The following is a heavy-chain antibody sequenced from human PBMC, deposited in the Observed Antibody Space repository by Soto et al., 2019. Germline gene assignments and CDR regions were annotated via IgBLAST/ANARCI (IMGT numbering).Heavy chain of an antibody. CDR1: GFSFSDYY. J-gene: IGHJ4*02. CDR3: ARDVMGPRRSNPFDD. CDR2: ISSGSTYT. D-gene: IGHD2-21*01. V-gene: IGHV3-11*05. Sequence: QGQLVESGGGLVNPGGSLRLSCEASGFSFSDYYISWIRQAPGKGLEWISHISSGSTYTKYAESVKGRFTISRDNAKNSVYLLMNSLRPDDTAVYYCARDVMGPRRSNPFDDWGQGTPVTVTS.